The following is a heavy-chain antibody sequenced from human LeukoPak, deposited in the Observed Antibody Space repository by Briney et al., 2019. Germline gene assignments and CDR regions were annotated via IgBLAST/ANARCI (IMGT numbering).Heavy chain of an antibody. D-gene: IGHD3/OR15-3a*01. CDR1: GFTFSSYA. V-gene: IGHV3-30-3*01. CDR3: ARVVGLILGYFDY. J-gene: IGHJ4*02. Sequence: PGRSLRLPCAASGFTFSSYAMHGVRQAPGKGLEWVAVISYDGSNKYYADSVKGRFTISRDNSKNTLYLQMNSLRAEDTAVYYCARVVGLILGYFDYWGQGTLVTVSS. CDR2: ISYDGSNK.